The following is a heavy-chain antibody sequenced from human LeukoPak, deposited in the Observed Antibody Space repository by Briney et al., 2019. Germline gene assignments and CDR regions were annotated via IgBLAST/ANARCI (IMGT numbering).Heavy chain of an antibody. V-gene: IGHV4-39*01. J-gene: IGHJ4*02. CDR2: IYYSGST. Sequence: PSETLSLTCTVSGGSISSSSYYWGWIRQPPGKGLEWIGSIYYSGSTYYNPSLKSRVTISVDTSKNQFSLKLSSVTAADTAVYYCARVGGLRLFDYWGQGTLVTVSS. D-gene: IGHD5-12*01. CDR1: GGSISSSSYY. CDR3: ARVGGLRLFDY.